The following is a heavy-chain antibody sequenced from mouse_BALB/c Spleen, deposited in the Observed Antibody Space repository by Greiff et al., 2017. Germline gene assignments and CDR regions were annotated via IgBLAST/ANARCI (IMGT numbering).Heavy chain of an antibody. J-gene: IGHJ4*01. Sequence: EVMLVESGGGLVQPGGSLKLSCAASGFTFSSYGMSWVRQTPDKRLELVATINSNGGSTYYPDSVKGRFTISRDNAKNTLYLQMSSLKSEDTAMYYCAREPSTRLYYYAMDYWGQGTSVTVSS. V-gene: IGHV5-6-3*01. CDR1: GFTFSSYG. CDR2: INSNGGST. CDR3: AREPSTRLYYYAMDY. D-gene: IGHD1-3*01.